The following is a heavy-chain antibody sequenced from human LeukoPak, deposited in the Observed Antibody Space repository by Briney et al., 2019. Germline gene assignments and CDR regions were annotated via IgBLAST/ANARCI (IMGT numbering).Heavy chain of an antibody. CDR2: ISVYNGNT. J-gene: IGHJ6*03. CDR3: ARGDYDFWSGYYVLLGVDYYYMDV. CDR1: GYTFTSYG. Sequence: GASVKVSCKASGYTFTSYGISWVRQAPGQGLEWMGWISVYNGNTNYAQKLQGRVTMTTDTSTSTAYMELRSLRSDDTAVYYCARGDYDFWSGYYVLLGVDYYYMDVWGKGTTVTVSS. V-gene: IGHV1-18*01. D-gene: IGHD3-3*01.